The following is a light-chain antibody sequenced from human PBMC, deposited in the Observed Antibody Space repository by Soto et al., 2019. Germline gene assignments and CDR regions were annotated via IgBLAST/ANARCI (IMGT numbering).Light chain of an antibody. Sequence: DIQLTQSPFFLSASVGDRVTITCRASQAITNNLAWYQQKPGKPPTLLIYQESTLQIGVPSRFSGSKSGSQFTLTIDSLQPEDFATYYCQQVKSYPRTFGGGTKVEIK. V-gene: IGKV1-9*01. CDR2: QES. CDR3: QQVKSYPRT. J-gene: IGKJ4*01. CDR1: QAITNN.